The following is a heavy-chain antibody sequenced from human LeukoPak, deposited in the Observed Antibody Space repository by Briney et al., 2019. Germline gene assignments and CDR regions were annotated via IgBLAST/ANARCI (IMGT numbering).Heavy chain of an antibody. CDR3: AKDTTAWWYHRAYMDV. Sequence: PGGSLRLSCAASGFTFSSYAMSWVRQASGGGLEWISEISGSGDTTYHADSVKGRFTISRDDSENRLSLQMDSLRAEDTAVYFCAKDTTAWWYHRAYMDVWGKGTTVTVSS. CDR1: GFTFSSYA. CDR2: ISGSGDTT. V-gene: IGHV3-23*01. J-gene: IGHJ6*03. D-gene: IGHD2-15*01.